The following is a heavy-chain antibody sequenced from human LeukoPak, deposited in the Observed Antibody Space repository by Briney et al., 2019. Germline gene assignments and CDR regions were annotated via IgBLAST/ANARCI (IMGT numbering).Heavy chain of an antibody. CDR3: AKDFYGSGRGMSNIDY. D-gene: IGHD3-10*01. CDR1: GFTFSSYA. V-gene: IGHV3-23*01. CDR2: ISGSGGST. Sequence: PGGSLRLSCAASGFTFSSYAMSWVRQAPGKGLEWVSAISGSGGSTYYADSVKGRFTISRDNSKNTLYLQMNSLRAEDTAVYYCAKDFYGSGRGMSNIDYWGQGTLVTVSS. J-gene: IGHJ4*02.